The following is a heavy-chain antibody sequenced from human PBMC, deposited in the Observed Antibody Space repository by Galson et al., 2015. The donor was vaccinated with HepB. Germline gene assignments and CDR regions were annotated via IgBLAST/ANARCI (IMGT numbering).Heavy chain of an antibody. CDR2: ISSSSSTI. Sequence: SLRLSCAASGFTFSSYSMNWVRQAPGKGLGWVSYISSSSSTIYFADSVKGRFTISRDNAKNSLYLQMNSLRAEDTAVYYCARFGPTVQKHREYYFDYWGQGTLVTVSS. D-gene: IGHD3-10*01. V-gene: IGHV3-48*01. CDR3: ARFGPTVQKHREYYFDY. CDR1: GFTFSSYS. J-gene: IGHJ4*02.